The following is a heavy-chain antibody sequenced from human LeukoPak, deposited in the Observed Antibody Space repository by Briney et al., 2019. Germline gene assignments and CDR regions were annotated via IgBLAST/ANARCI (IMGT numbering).Heavy chain of an antibody. CDR1: GFTFSSYA. CDR2: ISYDGSNK. V-gene: IGHV3-30*04. CDR3: ARDKDVYSSGWYYFDY. D-gene: IGHD6-19*01. J-gene: IGHJ4*02. Sequence: PGGSLRLSCAASGFTFSSYAMHWVRQAPGKGLEWVAVISYDGSNKYYADSVKGRFTISRDNSKNTLYLQMNSLRAEGTAVYYCARDKDVYSSGWYYFDYWGQGTLVTVSS.